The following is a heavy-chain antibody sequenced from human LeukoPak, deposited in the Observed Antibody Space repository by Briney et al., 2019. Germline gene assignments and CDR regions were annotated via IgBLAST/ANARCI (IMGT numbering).Heavy chain of an antibody. CDR1: GGSFSGYY. J-gene: IGHJ6*02. V-gene: IGHV4-34*01. CDR2: INHSGST. D-gene: IGHD2-2*01. Sequence: LETLSLTCAVYGGSFSGYYWSWIRQPPGKGLEWIGEINHSGSTNYNPSLKSRVTISVDKSKNQFSLKLSSVTAADTAVYYCARELGYCSSTSCLYYYYYGMDVWGQGTTVTVSS. CDR3: ARELGYCSSTSCLYYYYYGMDV.